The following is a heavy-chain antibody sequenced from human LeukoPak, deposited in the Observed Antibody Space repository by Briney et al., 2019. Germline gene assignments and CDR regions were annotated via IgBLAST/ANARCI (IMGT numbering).Heavy chain of an antibody. J-gene: IGHJ4*02. V-gene: IGHV3-20*04. CDR1: GFTFDDYG. Sequence: GGSLGLSCAASGFTFDDYGMSWVRQAPGKGLEWVSGINWNGGSTGYADSVKGRFTISRDNAKNSLYLQMNSLRAEDTALYYCARGYCSSTSCSFDYWGQGTLVTVSS. CDR3: ARGYCSSTSCSFDY. D-gene: IGHD2-2*01. CDR2: INWNGGST.